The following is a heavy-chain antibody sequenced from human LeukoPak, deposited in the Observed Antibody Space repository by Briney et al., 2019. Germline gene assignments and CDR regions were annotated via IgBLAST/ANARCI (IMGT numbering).Heavy chain of an antibody. CDR3: ARGRSLDYYGLGSYALY. J-gene: IGHJ4*02. D-gene: IGHD3-10*01. CDR2: INPSGGST. V-gene: IGHV1-46*01. CDR1: GYTFTSYY. Sequence: ASVKVSCKASGYTFTSYYMHWVRQAPGQGLEWMGIINPSGGSTSYAQRFQGRVTMTRDMSTSTVYMELSSLRSEDTAVYYCARGRSLDYYGLGSYALYWGQGTLVTVSS.